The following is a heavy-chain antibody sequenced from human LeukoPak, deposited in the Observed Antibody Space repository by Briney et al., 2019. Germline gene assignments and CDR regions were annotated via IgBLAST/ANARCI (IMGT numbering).Heavy chain of an antibody. CDR1: GFTFSSCE. CDR2: ISSSCSTR. J-gene: IGHJ4*02. V-gene: IGHV3-48*03. CDR3: AKDRSPGVGATILDY. D-gene: IGHD1-26*01. Sequence: GGSLRLSCAASGFTFSSCEMNWGRQAPGKGQEWVSYISSSCSTRYYANSVNDGFTISRDNARNSLYLQMNSRRAADTAVYYCAKDRSPGVGATILDYWGQGTLVTVSS.